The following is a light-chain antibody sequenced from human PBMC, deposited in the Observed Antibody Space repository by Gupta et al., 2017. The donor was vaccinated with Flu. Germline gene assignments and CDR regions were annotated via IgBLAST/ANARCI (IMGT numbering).Light chain of an antibody. J-gene: IGLJ3*02. CDR1: SSNIGNNY. CDR2: ENY. V-gene: IGLV1-51*02. CDR3: GTWDSSLKTWV. Sequence: QSVLTPPPSVSAAPGQEVSIPCSGSSSNIGNNYLSWYQQLPGTAPKLLIYENYKRPSAISDRFSGSKSGTSGTLGITALQTGDEAEYYCGTWDSSLKTWVFGGGTKLTVL.